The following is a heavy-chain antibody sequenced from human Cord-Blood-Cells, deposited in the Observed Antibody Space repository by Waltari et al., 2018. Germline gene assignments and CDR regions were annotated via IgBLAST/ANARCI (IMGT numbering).Heavy chain of an antibody. CDR1: GGTFSSYP. J-gene: IGHJ4*02. CDR3: ARDEGGYCGGDCYSR. D-gene: IGHD2-21*01. V-gene: IGHV1-69*04. CDR2: IIPILGIA. Sequence: QVQLVQSGAEVKKPGSSVKVSCKASGGTFSSYPISWVRQAPGQGLEWRGRIIPILGIANYAQKFQGRVTITADKSTSTAYMELSSLRSEDTAVYYCARDEGGYCGGDCYSRWGQGTLVTVSS.